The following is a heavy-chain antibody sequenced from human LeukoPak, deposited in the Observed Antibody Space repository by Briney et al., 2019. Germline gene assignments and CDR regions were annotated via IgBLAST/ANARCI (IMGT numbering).Heavy chain of an antibody. CDR1: GFTVSNTF. CDR2: IYGGGNT. CDR3: MRDSSF. V-gene: IGHV3-53*01. J-gene: IGHJ4*02. Sequence: HAGGSLRLSCAVSGFTVSNTFMNWVRQTPGKGLEWVSVIYGGGNTYYADSVKGRFTISRDNSKNTVFLQMNSLRAEDTAVYYCMRDSSFWGKGTLVTVSS.